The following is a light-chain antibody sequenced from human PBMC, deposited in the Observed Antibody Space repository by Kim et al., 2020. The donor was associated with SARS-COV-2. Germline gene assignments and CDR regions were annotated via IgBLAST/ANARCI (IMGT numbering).Light chain of an antibody. CDR1: SSGVGGYNY. J-gene: IGLJ2*01. V-gene: IGLV2-8*01. CDR2: EVS. CDR3: SSYAGSNNLV. Sequence: VTVACTGTSSGVGGYNYVSWYQQHPGKAPKLMIYEVSKRPSGVPDRFSGSKSGNTASLTVSGLQAEDEADYYCSSYAGSNNLVFGGGTKLTVL.